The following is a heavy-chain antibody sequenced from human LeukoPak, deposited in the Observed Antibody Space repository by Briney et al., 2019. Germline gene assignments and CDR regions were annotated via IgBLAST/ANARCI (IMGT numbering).Heavy chain of an antibody. Sequence: GGSLRLSCAASGFTFSSCGFNWFRQAPGKGLEWVSSIGPTGTDRYYADSVRGRFTISRDNAKNSMYLQMDSLRDEDTAVYYCATETIGRHYDYWGQGTLLTVSS. J-gene: IGHJ4*02. CDR2: IGPTGTDR. V-gene: IGHV3-21*01. D-gene: IGHD1-14*01. CDR1: GFTFSSCG. CDR3: ATETIGRHYDY.